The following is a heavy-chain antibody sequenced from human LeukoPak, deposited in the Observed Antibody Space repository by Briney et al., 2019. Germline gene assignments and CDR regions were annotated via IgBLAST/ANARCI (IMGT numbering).Heavy chain of an antibody. V-gene: IGHV3-23*01. J-gene: IGHJ4*02. CDR3: AKDLGEYYYDSSGYYPDY. Sequence: GGSLRLSCAASGFTFSSYAMIWVRQPPGKGLEWVSAISGSGGSTYYADSVKGRFTISRDNSKNTLHLQMNTLRAEDTAVYFCAKDLGEYYYDSSGYYPDYWGQGTLVTVSS. CDR2: ISGSGGST. CDR1: GFTFSSYA. D-gene: IGHD3-22*01.